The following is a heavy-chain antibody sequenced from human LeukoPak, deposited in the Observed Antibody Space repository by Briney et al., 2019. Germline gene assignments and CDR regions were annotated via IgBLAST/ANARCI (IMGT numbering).Heavy chain of an antibody. CDR1: GFTFSSYA. V-gene: IGHV3-23*01. CDR2: ISGSGGST. J-gene: IGHJ4*02. D-gene: IGHD3-22*01. Sequence: GGSLSLSCAASGFTFSSYAMSWVRQAPGKGLEWVSAISGSGGSTYYADSVKGRFTISRDNSKNTLYLQMNSLRAEDTAVYYCAKEEWYYYDSSGYFAYWGQGTLVTVSS. CDR3: AKEEWYYYDSSGYFAY.